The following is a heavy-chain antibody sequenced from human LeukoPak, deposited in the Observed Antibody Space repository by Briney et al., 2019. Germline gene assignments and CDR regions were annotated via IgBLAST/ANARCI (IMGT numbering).Heavy chain of an antibody. J-gene: IGHJ4*02. Sequence: PGGSLRLSCAASGFTFSSYGMSWVRQAPGKGLEWVSAISGSGGSTYYADSVKGRFTISRDNSKNTLYLQMNSLRAEDTAVYYCAKVGQLLWFGELPPYFDYWGQGTLVTVSS. CDR3: AKVGQLLWFGELPPYFDY. D-gene: IGHD3-10*01. CDR2: ISGSGGST. V-gene: IGHV3-23*01. CDR1: GFTFSSYG.